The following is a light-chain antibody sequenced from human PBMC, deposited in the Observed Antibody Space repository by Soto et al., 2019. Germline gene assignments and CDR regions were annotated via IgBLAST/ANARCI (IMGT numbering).Light chain of an antibody. CDR1: QGISSY. Sequence: IPFAPAPSPPSASLGDRVPLTLRASQGISSYLAWYQQKPGKAPKLLIYAASTLQSGVPSRFSGSGSGTDFTLTISSLQPEDFATYYCQQLNSYSSITFGQGTRLEIK. J-gene: IGKJ5*01. CDR2: AAS. V-gene: IGKV1-9*01. CDR3: QQLNSYSSIT.